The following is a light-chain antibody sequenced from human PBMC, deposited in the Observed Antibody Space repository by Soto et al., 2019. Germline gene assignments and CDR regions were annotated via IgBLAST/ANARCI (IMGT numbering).Light chain of an antibody. V-gene: IGLV2-8*01. CDR2: EVS. CDR3: SSHAGSINVA. CDR1: SSDVGGYNY. Sequence: QSVLTQPPSASGSPGQSVTISCTGTSSDVGGYNYVSWYQQYPGKAPKLMIYEVSKRPSGVPDRFSGSKSGNTASLTVSGLRDEDEADYYCSSHAGSINVAFGGGTQLTVL. J-gene: IGLJ3*02.